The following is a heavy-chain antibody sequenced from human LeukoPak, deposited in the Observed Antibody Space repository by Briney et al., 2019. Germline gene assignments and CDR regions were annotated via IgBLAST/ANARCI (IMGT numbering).Heavy chain of an antibody. CDR1: GGSLTGYY. Sequence: SETLSHTCTVSGGSLTGYYWSSIRQPPGKGLEWIGYVYYSGSNSYNPSLKSRVSLSVDTSKNQFSLRLTSVTAADTAVYYCARSRSGSYSYFEDWGQGTLVTVSS. CDR2: VYYSGSN. V-gene: IGHV4-59*01. D-gene: IGHD1-26*01. J-gene: IGHJ4*02. CDR3: ARSRSGSYSYFED.